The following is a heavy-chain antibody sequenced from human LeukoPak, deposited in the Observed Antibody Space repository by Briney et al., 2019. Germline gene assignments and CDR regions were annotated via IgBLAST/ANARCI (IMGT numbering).Heavy chain of an antibody. D-gene: IGHD6-13*01. CDR1: GFTFSSYA. Sequence: PGGSLRLSCAASGFTFSSYAMSWVRQAPGKGLEWVSAISGSGGSTYYADSVKGRLTISRDNSKNTLYLQMNSLRAEDTAVYYCAKVNTRVPTYRAAAAVDYWGQGTLVTVSS. V-gene: IGHV3-23*01. CDR3: AKVNTRVPTYRAAAAVDY. J-gene: IGHJ4*02. CDR2: ISGSGGST.